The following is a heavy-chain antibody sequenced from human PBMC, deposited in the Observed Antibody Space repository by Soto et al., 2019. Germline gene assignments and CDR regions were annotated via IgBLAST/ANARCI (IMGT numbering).Heavy chain of an antibody. D-gene: IGHD3-22*01. CDR3: ARNRIVVVTPGMDV. J-gene: IGHJ6*02. Sequence: SVKVSCKASGGTFSSYAISWVRQAPGQGLEWMGGIIPIFGTANYAQKFQGRVTITADESTSTAYMELRTLRSEDTAVYSCARNRIVVVTPGMDVWGQGTTVTVSS. V-gene: IGHV1-69*13. CDR2: IIPIFGTA. CDR1: GGTFSSYA.